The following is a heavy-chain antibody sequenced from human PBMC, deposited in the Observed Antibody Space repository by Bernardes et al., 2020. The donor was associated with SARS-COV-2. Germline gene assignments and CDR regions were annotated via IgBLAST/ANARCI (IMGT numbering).Heavy chain of an antibody. CDR1: GGSISSGGYY. J-gene: IGHJ1*01. D-gene: IGHD3-22*01. CDR3: ARVYYDSSGPEH. Sequence: SETLSLTCTVSGGSISSGGYYWSWIRQHPGKGLEWIGYIYYSGSTYYNPSLKSRVTISVDTSKNQFSLKLSSVTAADTAVYYCARVYYDSSGPEHWGQGTLVTVSS. V-gene: IGHV4-31*03. CDR2: IYYSGST.